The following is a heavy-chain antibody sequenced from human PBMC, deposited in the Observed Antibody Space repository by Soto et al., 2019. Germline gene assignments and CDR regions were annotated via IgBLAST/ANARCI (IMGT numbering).Heavy chain of an antibody. CDR1: GDSVSSNSAA. CDR3: AMTIAVAGTKARTGIDY. J-gene: IGHJ4*02. D-gene: IGHD6-19*01. CDR2: TYYRSKWYN. Sequence: PSQTLSLTCAISGDSVSSNSAAWNWIRQSPSRGLEWLGRTYYRSKWYNDYAVSVKSRITINPDTSKNQFSLQLNSVTPEDTAVYYCAMTIAVAGTKARTGIDYWGLGTLVTVSS. V-gene: IGHV6-1*01.